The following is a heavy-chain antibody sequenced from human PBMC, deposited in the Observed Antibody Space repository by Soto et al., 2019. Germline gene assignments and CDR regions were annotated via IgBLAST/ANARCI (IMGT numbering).Heavy chain of an antibody. CDR2: IYHSGST. CDR1: GGSISNYY. J-gene: IGHJ4*02. V-gene: IGHV4-59*12. CDR3: ARGRWLQFGLLDY. Sequence: PSETLSLTCIVSGGSISNYYWSWIRQPPGKGLEWIGYIYHSGSTYYNPSLKSRVTISVDRSKNQFSLKLSSVTAADTAVYYCARGRWLQFGLLDYWGQGTLVTVSS. D-gene: IGHD5-12*01.